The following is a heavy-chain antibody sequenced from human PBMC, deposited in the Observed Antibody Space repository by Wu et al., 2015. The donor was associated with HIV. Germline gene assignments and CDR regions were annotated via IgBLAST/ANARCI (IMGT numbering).Heavy chain of an antibody. V-gene: IGHV1-2*02. Sequence: QVQLVQSGAEVKKPGASVKVSCKASGYTFTGYYMHWVRQAPGQGLEWMGWINPNSGGTNYAQKFQGRVTMTRDTSISTAYMELSRLRSDDTAVYYCARGPTPADYDFWSGYPDADAFDYLGPRDKSVTVSS. CDR2: INPNSGGT. D-gene: IGHD3-3*01. CDR1: GYTFTGYY. J-gene: IGHJ3*02. CDR3: ARGPTPADYDFWSGYPDADAFDY.